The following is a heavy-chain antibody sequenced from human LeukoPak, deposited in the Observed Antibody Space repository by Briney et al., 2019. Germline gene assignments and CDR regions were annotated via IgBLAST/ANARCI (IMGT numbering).Heavy chain of an antibody. CDR3: ARGYLDVVVIAPLDY. V-gene: IGHV1-69*13. D-gene: IGHD2-21*01. CDR1: GGTFSSYA. CDR2: IIPIFGTA. J-gene: IGHJ4*02. Sequence: SVKVSCKASGGTFSSYAISWVRQAPGQGLEWMGGIIPIFGTANYAQKFQGRVTITADESTSTAYMELSSLRSEDTAVYYCARGYLDVVVIAPLDYWGQGTLVTVSS.